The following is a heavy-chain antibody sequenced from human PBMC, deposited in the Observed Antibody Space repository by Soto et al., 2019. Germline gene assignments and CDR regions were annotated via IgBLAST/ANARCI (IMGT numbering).Heavy chain of an antibody. Sequence: SETLSLTCIVSGGSISNNSFSWGWIRQPPGKGLEWIGTIYHTGGTHYNPSLKSRLTMSVDTSNDQFSLTLNSLTAADTAVYYCARQVATISYYYYGMDVWGQGTTVTVSS. CDR1: GGSISNNSFS. CDR3: ARQVATISYYYYGMDV. D-gene: IGHD5-12*01. V-gene: IGHV4-39*01. CDR2: IYHTGGT. J-gene: IGHJ6*02.